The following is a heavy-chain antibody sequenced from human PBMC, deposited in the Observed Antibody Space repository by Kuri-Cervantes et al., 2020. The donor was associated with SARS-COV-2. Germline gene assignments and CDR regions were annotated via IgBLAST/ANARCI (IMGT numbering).Heavy chain of an antibody. CDR2: IYTSGST. V-gene: IGHV4-4*07. CDR1: GGSISSYY. Sequence: GSLRLSCTVSGGSISSYYWSWIRQPAGKGLEWIGRIYTSGSTNCNPSLKSRVTMSVDTSKNQFSLKLSSVTAADTAVYYCASLDCTNGVCYQAGWGQGTLVTVSS. J-gene: IGHJ4*02. D-gene: IGHD2-8*01. CDR3: ASLDCTNGVCYQAG.